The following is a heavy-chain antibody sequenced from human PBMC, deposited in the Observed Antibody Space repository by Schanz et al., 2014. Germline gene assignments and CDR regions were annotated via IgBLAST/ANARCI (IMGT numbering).Heavy chain of an antibody. Sequence: QVQLVQSGGEVKTPGASVKVSCKASGYTFTRSGISWVRQAPGQGLEWMGWIGGFDGNTYFAQKFQGRVTMTTDTSTSTVYMELRSLTADDSAVDYCARDRDQWDGNYLDYWGQGTLVTVSS. J-gene: IGHJ4*02. CDR2: IGGFDGNT. D-gene: IGHD1-26*01. V-gene: IGHV1-18*01. CDR1: GYTFTRSG. CDR3: ARDRDQWDGNYLDY.